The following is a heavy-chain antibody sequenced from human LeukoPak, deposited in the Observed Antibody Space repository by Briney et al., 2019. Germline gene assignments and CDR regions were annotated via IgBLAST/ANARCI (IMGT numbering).Heavy chain of an antibody. J-gene: IGHJ4*02. D-gene: IGHD3-22*01. CDR2: MNGGNT. CDR1: GFIFKNYP. Sequence: GGSLRLSCTASGFIFKNYPMSWIRQSPGKGLEWVSGMNGGNTYYADSVRGRFTISRDNSKNTLYLQMNSLRAEDTAVYYCAKDDSSGYYDVGISYWGQGTLVTVSS. CDR3: AKDDSSGYYDVGISY. V-gene: IGHV3-23*01.